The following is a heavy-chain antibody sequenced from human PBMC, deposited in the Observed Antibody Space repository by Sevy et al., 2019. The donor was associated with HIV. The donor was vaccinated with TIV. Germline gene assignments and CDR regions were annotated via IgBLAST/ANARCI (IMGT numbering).Heavy chain of an antibody. Sequence: ASVKVSCKVSGYTLSKLPMHWVRQAPGKGLEWMGGFDPEDGETIYAQKFQGRVIMTEDTSSDTAYMELGSLRSEDTAVYYCATLDFWSDYPFYGVDVWGRGTMVTVSS. V-gene: IGHV1-24*01. J-gene: IGHJ6*02. D-gene: IGHD3-3*01. CDR1: GYTLSKLP. CDR3: ATLDFWSDYPFYGVDV. CDR2: FDPEDGET.